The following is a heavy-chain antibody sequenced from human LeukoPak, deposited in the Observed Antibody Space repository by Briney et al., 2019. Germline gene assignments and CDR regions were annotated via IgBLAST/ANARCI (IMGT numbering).Heavy chain of an antibody. Sequence: GGSLRLSCAASGFTFSTYGIHWVRQAPGKGLEWVAFIRYDGGNKYYADSVKGRFTISRDNSKNTMSLQMNSLRAEDTAVYYCAKEQLRRISMWGYMDVWGKGTTVIISS. V-gene: IGHV3-30*02. CDR2: IRYDGGNK. D-gene: IGHD2/OR15-2a*01. J-gene: IGHJ6*03. CDR3: AKEQLRRISMWGYMDV. CDR1: GFTFSTYG.